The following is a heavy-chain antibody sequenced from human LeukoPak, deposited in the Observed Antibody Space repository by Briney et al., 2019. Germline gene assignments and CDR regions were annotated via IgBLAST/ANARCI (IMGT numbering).Heavy chain of an antibody. CDR2: MNPNSGNT. CDR3: ASSSSGVGIAAPWWFDP. D-gene: IGHD6-6*01. Sequence: EASVKVSCKASGYTFTSYDINWVRQATGQGLEWMGWMNPNSGNTGYAQKFQGRVTMTRNTSISTAYMELSSLRSEDPAVYYCASSSSGVGIAAPWWFDPWGQGTLVTVSS. V-gene: IGHV1-8*01. CDR1: GYTFTSYD. J-gene: IGHJ5*02.